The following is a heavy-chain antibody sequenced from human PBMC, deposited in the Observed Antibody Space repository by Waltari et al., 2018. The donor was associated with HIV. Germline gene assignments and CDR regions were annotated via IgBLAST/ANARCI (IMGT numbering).Heavy chain of an antibody. CDR3: ANTHDYGDYRPFDY. D-gene: IGHD4-17*01. V-gene: IGHV3-23*01. J-gene: IGHJ4*02. Sequence: EVQLLESGGGLVLPGGSLRLSCVASGFTFNNYLMTWVRQAPGKGLEWVSTIGGSDGTTYYADSVKGRFTISRDNFKNTLYLQMNSLRAEDTAIYFCANTHDYGDYRPFDYWGPGALVTVSS. CDR2: IGGSDGTT. CDR1: GFTFNNYL.